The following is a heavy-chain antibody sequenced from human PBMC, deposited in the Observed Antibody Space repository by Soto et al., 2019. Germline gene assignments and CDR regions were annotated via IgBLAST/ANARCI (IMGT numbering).Heavy chain of an antibody. Sequence: QVQLVESGGGVVQPGRSLRLSCAASGFTFSSYGMHWVRQAPGKGLEGVAVIWYDGSNKYYADSVKGGLTISRDTSKNTMYLQVNSLRAEDTAVYYCARDGYCSGGSCYSVPVFDYWGQGTLVTVSS. CDR3: ARDGYCSGGSCYSVPVFDY. V-gene: IGHV3-33*01. CDR1: GFTFSSYG. CDR2: IWYDGSNK. J-gene: IGHJ4*02. D-gene: IGHD2-15*01.